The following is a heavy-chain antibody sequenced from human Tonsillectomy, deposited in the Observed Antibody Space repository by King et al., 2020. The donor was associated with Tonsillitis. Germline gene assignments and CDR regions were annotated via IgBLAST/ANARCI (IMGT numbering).Heavy chain of an antibody. Sequence: DVQLVESGGGLVKPGGSLRLSCAASGFTFSSYSMNWVRQAPGKGLEWVSSISSSSSYIYYADSVKGRFTISRDNAKNSLDLQMNSLRAEDTAVYYCAGDRGEEDGMDVWGQGTTVTVSS. V-gene: IGHV3-21*01. CDR3: AGDRGEEDGMDV. CDR1: GFTFSSYS. CDR2: ISSSSSYI. D-gene: IGHD3-16*01. J-gene: IGHJ6*02.